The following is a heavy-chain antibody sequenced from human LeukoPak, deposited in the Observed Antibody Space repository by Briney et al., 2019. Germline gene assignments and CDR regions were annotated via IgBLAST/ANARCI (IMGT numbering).Heavy chain of an antibody. CDR3: ARVGAVAGPNWFDP. Sequence: GGSLRLSCAASGSTFSSDAMSWVRQAPGKGLEWVSGISGSGDDTYYADSVKGRFTISRDNAKNSLYLQLNSLRAEDTAVYYCARVGAVAGPNWFDPWGQGTLVTVSS. V-gene: IGHV3-23*01. D-gene: IGHD6-19*01. CDR2: ISGSGDDT. CDR1: GSTFSSDA. J-gene: IGHJ5*02.